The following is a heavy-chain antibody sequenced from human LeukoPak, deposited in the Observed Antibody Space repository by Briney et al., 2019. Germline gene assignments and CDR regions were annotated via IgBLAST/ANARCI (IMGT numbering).Heavy chain of an antibody. D-gene: IGHD3-3*01. CDR1: GFTFSSYA. CDR3: AREAYDFWSGYDYYYYGMDV. CDR2: ISYDGSNK. Sequence: GGSLRLSCAASGFTFSSYAMSWVRQAPGKGLEWVAVISYDGSNKYYADSVKGRFTISRDNSKNTLYLQMNSLRAEDTAVYYCAREAYDFWSGYDYYYYGMDVWGQGTTVTVSS. V-gene: IGHV3-30-3*01. J-gene: IGHJ6*02.